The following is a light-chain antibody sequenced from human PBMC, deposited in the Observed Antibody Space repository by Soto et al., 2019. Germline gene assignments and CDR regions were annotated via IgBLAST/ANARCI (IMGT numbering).Light chain of an antibody. Sequence: EMVLTQSPGPLSLSPGERATLSCRASQSVSRTYLAWYQQKPGQAPRLLIYGASTRATGIPARFSGSGSGTEFTLTISSLQSEDFAVYFCQQYNNWPPWTFGQGTKVDIK. CDR1: QSVSRTY. J-gene: IGKJ1*01. CDR2: GAS. CDR3: QQYNNWPPWT. V-gene: IGKV3-15*01.